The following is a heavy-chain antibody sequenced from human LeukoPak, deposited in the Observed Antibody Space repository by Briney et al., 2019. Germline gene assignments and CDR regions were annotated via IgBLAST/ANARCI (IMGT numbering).Heavy chain of an antibody. CDR1: GDSISTSNSY. J-gene: IGHJ5*01. Sequence: PSETLSLTCTVSGDSISTSNSYWGWIRQPPGKGLEWIGSIYYSGNTYYNASLKSRVTISVDTSKNQFSLKLSSVTAADTAVYYCVRVARGYSSSWYDSWGQGTLVTVSS. CDR2: IYYSGNT. CDR3: VRVARGYSSSWYDS. V-gene: IGHV4-39*01. D-gene: IGHD6-19*01.